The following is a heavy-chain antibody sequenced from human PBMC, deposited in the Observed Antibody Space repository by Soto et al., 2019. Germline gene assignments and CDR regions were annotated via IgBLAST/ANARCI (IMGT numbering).Heavy chain of an antibody. V-gene: IGHV3-74*01. CDR3: AKDAITMVRGVTDYFDY. CDR2: INSEGSSI. CDR1: GVQLRIYW. J-gene: IGHJ4*02. D-gene: IGHD3-10*01. Sequence: PGGSLRLSCAASGVQLRIYWMDWVLQPPGKGLVWVSRINSEGSSIIYADSVKGRFTISRDNSKNTLYLQMNSLRAEDTAVYYCAKDAITMVRGVTDYFDYWGQGTLVTVSS.